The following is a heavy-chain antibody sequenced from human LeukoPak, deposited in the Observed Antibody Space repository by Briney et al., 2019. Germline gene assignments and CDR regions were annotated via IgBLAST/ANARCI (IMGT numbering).Heavy chain of an antibody. CDR2: ISSSSSYI. D-gene: IGHD5-12*01. J-gene: IGHJ6*03. CDR1: GFTFSGYS. CDR3: AREGGYSGYTNPRTDYYSYMDV. Sequence: GGSLRLSCAASGFTFSGYSMNWLRQAPGKGLEGVSSISSSSSYIYYADSVKGRFTISRDNAKNSLYLQMNRLRAEDTAVYYCAREGGYSGYTNPRTDYYSYMDVWGKGTTVTVSS. V-gene: IGHV3-21*01.